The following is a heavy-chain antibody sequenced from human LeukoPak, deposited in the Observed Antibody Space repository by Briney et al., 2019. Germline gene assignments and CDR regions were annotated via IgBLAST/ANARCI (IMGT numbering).Heavy chain of an antibody. V-gene: IGHV4-31*03. Sequence: SETLSLTCTVPGGSISSGGYYWSWIRQHPGKGLEWIGYIYYSGSTYYNPSLKSRVTISVDTSKNQFSLKLSSVTAADTAVYYCARGPRYYYDSSGYYELDYWGQGTLVTVSS. CDR2: IYYSGST. CDR3: ARGPRYYYDSSGYYELDY. CDR1: GGSISSGGYY. D-gene: IGHD3-22*01. J-gene: IGHJ4*02.